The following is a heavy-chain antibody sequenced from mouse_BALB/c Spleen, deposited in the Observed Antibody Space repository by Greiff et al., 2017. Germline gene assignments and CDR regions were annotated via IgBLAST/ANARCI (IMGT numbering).Heavy chain of an antibody. J-gene: IGHJ4*01. Sequence: EVQLQQSGPELVKPGASVKISCKASGYTFTDYNMHWVKQSHGKSLEWIGYIYPYNGGTGYNQKFKSKATLTVDNSSSTAYMELRSLTSEDSAVYYCSRAYDRYDEGYYAMDYWGQGTSVTVSS. CDR2: IYPYNGGT. D-gene: IGHD2-14*01. CDR3: SRAYDRYDEGYYAMDY. CDR1: GYTFTDYN. V-gene: IGHV1S29*02.